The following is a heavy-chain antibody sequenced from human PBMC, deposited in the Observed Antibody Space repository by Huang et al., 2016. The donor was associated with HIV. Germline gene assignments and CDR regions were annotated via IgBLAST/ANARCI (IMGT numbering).Heavy chain of an antibody. CDR3: ASASIAARRWFDP. CDR1: GGSMSSYY. Sequence: QVQLQESGPGLVKPSETLPLTCTVSGGSMSSYYWSWIRQHPGKGLEWIGYIYYRGSTNYNPPLTSRVTKSVDTSKNQCSLRLSTVTAADTAVYYCASASIAARRWFDPWGQGSLVTVSS. CDR2: IYYRGST. D-gene: IGHD6-6*01. J-gene: IGHJ5*02. V-gene: IGHV4-59*01.